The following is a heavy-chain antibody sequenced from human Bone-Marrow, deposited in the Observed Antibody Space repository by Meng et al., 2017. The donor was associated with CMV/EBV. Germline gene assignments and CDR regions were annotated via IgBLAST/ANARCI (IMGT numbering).Heavy chain of an antibody. CDR1: GGSISSYY. J-gene: IGHJ4*02. CDR3: ATTGGY. V-gene: IGHV4-59*12. CDR2: IYYSGTT. D-gene: IGHD4-17*01. Sequence: GSLRLSCTVSGGSISSYYWSWIRQPPGKGLEWIGSIYYSGTTYYNPSLKSRVTISVDTSKNQFSLKLNSVTAADTAVYYCATTGGYWGQGTLVTVSS.